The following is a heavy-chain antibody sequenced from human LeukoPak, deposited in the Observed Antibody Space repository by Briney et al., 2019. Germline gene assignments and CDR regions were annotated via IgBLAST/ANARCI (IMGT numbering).Heavy chain of an antibody. CDR1: GYTFTDCY. Sequence: ASVKVSCKASGYTFTDCYIHWVRQAPGQGLEWMGRINTKSGGTNYAQKFQGRLTMTRNTSISTVYMELSRLRSDDTAVFFCERFVWLLYYFDFWGQGTLVTVSS. CDR2: INTKSGGT. J-gene: IGHJ4*02. V-gene: IGHV1-2*06. D-gene: IGHD3-22*01. CDR3: ERFVWLLYYFDF.